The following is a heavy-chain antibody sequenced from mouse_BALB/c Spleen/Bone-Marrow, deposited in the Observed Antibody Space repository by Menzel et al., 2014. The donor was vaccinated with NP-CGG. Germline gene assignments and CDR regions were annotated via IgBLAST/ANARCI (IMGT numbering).Heavy chain of an antibody. Sequence: VKLQESGAVLVKPGASVKLSCKAPGYTFTSYYMCWVKQRPGQGLEWIGEINPSNGGTNFNEKFKSKATLTVDKSSSTAYMSLSSLTSEDSAVYYCTRSRRAMDHWGQGTSVTVSS. CDR2: INPSNGGT. J-gene: IGHJ4*01. CDR3: TRSRRAMDH. V-gene: IGHV1S81*02. D-gene: IGHD2-12*01. CDR1: GYTFTSYY.